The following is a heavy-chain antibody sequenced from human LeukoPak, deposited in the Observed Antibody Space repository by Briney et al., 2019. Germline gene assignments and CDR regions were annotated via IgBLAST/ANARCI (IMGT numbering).Heavy chain of an antibody. Sequence: SETLSLICTVSGGSISSYYWSWIRQPPGKGLEWIGYIYYSGSTNYNPSLKSRVTISVDTSKNQFSLKLSSVTAADTAVYYCAREESQYSGSYYSYWGQGTLVTVSS. V-gene: IGHV4-59*01. D-gene: IGHD1-26*01. CDR2: IYYSGST. CDR1: GGSISSYY. J-gene: IGHJ4*02. CDR3: AREESQYSGSYYSY.